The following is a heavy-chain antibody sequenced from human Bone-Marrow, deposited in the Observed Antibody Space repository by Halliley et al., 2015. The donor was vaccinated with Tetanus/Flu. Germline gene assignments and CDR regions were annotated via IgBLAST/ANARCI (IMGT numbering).Heavy chain of an antibody. CDR1: GFTLSSYA. D-gene: IGHD2-2*01. Sequence: SLRLSCAASGFTLSSYAMSWVRQAPGKGLEWVSLISGSGDNTYFADSVKGRFTISRDNSKNTLYLQMNSLRAEDTAVYYCAKRNYCSSSTCCFDYWGQGTLVTVSS. CDR3: AKRNYCSSSTCCFDY. CDR2: ISGSGDNT. J-gene: IGHJ4*02. V-gene: IGHV3-23*01.